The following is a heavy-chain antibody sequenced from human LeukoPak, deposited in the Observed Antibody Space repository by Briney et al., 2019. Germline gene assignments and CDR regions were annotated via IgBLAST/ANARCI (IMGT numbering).Heavy chain of an antibody. CDR1: GFTFSSYA. J-gene: IGHJ1*01. Sequence: GGSLRLSCAASGFTFSSYAMSWVRQAPGKGLEWVSAISGSGGSTYYADSAKGRFTISRDNSKNTLYLQMNSLRAEDTAVYYCAKLWTEYSSSSRYFQHWGQGTLVTVSS. D-gene: IGHD6-6*01. CDR3: AKLWTEYSSSSRYFQH. CDR2: ISGSGGST. V-gene: IGHV3-23*01.